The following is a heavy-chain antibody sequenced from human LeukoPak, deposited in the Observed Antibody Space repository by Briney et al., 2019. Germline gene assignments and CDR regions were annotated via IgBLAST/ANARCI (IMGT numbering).Heavy chain of an antibody. CDR2: INHSGSS. V-gene: IGHV4-34*01. CDR1: VGSFTDYY. J-gene: IGHJ4*02. Sequence: SETLSLTCAVYVGSFTDYYWAWIRQPPGKGLEWIGEINHSGSSNYNPSLKSRVTTSVDTSKNQFSLKLSSVTAADTAVYYCARYSVDRSGWSFDYWGQGTLVTVSS. CDR3: ARYSVDRSGWSFDY. D-gene: IGHD3-3*01.